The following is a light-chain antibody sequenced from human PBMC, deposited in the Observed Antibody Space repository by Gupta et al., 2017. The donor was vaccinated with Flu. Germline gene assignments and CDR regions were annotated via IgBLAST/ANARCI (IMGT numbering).Light chain of an antibody. V-gene: IGLV1-47*01. CDR1: ISNIGSNY. CDR3: ASWDDSLSGFYV. CDR2: TNN. Sequence: SVLTQPPSASGTPGQRVTISCSGSISNIGSNYVYWYQHLPGTAPKLLIYTNNQRPSGVPDRFSGSKSGTSASLAISGLRSEDEADYYCASWDDSLSGFYVFGTGTKVTVL. J-gene: IGLJ1*01.